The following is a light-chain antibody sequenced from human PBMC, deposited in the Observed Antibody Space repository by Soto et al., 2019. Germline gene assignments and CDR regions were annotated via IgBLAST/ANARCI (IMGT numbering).Light chain of an antibody. Sequence: EIVLTQAPATLSLTPGERATLSCRASQSIGLAIAWYQHKPGQAPRLLIFDASQRATGIPARFRGSGSGTDFTLSISSLEPEDFAVCYCQQRTDRPPWTFGQGTKVDI. CDR3: QQRTDRPPWT. V-gene: IGKV3-11*01. CDR2: DAS. CDR1: QSIGLA. J-gene: IGKJ1*01.